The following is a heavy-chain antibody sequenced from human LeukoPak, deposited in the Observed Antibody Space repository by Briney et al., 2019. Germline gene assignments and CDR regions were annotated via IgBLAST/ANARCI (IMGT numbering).Heavy chain of an antibody. J-gene: IGHJ6*03. CDR3: ARGGTTTDYYYYYYMDV. D-gene: IGHD4-17*01. CDR1: GFTFSSYW. V-gene: IGHV3-7*01. Sequence: GGSLRLSCAASGFTFSSYWMSWVRQAPGKGLEWVANIKQDGSEKYYVDSVKGRFTISRDNAKNSLYLQMNSLRAGDTAVYYCARGGTTTDYYYYYYMDVWGKGTTVTVSS. CDR2: IKQDGSEK.